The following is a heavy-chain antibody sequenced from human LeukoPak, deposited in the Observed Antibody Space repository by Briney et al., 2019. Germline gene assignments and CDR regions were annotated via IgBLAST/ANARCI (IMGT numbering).Heavy chain of an antibody. Sequence: ASVKVSCKASGYTFTGYYMHWARQAPGQGLEWMGWINPNSGGTNYAQKFQGRVTMTRDTSISTAYMELSRLRSDDTAVYYCARDRGRIAALAYWGQGTLVTVSS. CDR3: ARDRGRIAALAY. CDR1: GYTFTGYY. V-gene: IGHV1-2*02. D-gene: IGHD6-6*01. J-gene: IGHJ4*02. CDR2: INPNSGGT.